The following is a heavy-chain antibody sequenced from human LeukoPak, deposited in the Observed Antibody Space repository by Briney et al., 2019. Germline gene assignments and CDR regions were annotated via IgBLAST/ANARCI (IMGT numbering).Heavy chain of an antibody. D-gene: IGHD5-18*01. Sequence: KPSETLSLTCTVSGDPISGYSDYKWTWIRQPPGKGLEWIGYVYYHGNTNYNPSLRSRAIISVDTSKNQFSLRLSSVTAADTAVYYCAREYSAFDYWGQGALVTVSS. V-gene: IGHV4-61*08. CDR3: AREYSAFDY. CDR1: GDPISGYSDY. CDR2: VYYHGNT. J-gene: IGHJ4*02.